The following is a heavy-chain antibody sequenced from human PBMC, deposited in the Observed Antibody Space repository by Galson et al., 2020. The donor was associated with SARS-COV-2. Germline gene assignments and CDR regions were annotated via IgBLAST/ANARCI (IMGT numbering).Heavy chain of an antibody. CDR3: ARGFALDV. CDR2: ISYSGSTNWST. D-gene: IGHD3-3*01. J-gene: IGHJ6*02. V-gene: IGHV4-59*12. CDR1: GDSITTNY. Sequence: ETSETLSLTCSVSGDSITTNYWSWIRQPPGEGLEWVGYISYSGSTNWSTNYNPSLKSRRTISADTSKNQFSLKLSSVTAADTAVYYCARGFALDVWGQGTTVTVSS.